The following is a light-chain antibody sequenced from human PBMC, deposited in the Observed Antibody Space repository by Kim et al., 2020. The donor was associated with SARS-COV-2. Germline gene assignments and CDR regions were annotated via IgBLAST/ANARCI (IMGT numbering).Light chain of an antibody. CDR3: ATWDVSLDAWV. Sequence: GRRYPIAWLASSSDNGRHFVDWFQQLPGTAPKVFIYYDKHRPSGVPGRFSGSRSGTSASLAISGLQSEDEADYYCATWDVSLDAWVFGGGTQLTVL. CDR2: YDK. CDR1: SSDNGRHF. J-gene: IGLJ3*02. V-gene: IGLV1-44*01.